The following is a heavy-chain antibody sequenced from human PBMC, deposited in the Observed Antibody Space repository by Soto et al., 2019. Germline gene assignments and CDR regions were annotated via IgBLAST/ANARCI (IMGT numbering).Heavy chain of an antibody. CDR3: ARDWPVAAAGTGYFDR. V-gene: IGHV3-21*01. J-gene: IGHJ2*01. CDR2: ISSSSSYI. D-gene: IGHD6-13*01. CDR1: GFTFSSYS. Sequence: GGSLRLSCAASGFTFSSYSMNWVRQAPGRGLEWVSSISSSSSYIYYADSVKGRFTISRDNAKNSLYLQMNSLRAEDTAVYCCARDWPVAAAGTGYFDRWGRGTLVTVSS.